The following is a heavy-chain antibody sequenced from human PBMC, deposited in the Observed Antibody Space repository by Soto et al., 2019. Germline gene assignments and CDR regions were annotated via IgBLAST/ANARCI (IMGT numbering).Heavy chain of an antibody. CDR3: ARGHLAVVPVASWFYYMDV. CDR2: INAGNGNT. CDR1: GYTFTNYA. D-gene: IGHD2-2*01. V-gene: IGHV1-3*01. J-gene: IGHJ6*03. Sequence: QVQLVQSGAEVEKPGASVKVSCKASGYTFTNYAVHWVRQAPGQRLEWMGWINAGNGNTRFSQNLQGRVTITRDTSARTVYMELRSLRSEDTAVYYCARGHLAVVPVASWFYYMDVWGKGPTVTVSS.